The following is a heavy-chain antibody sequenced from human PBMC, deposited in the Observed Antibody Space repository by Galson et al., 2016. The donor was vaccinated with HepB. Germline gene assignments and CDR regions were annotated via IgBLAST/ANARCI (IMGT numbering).Heavy chain of an antibody. CDR2: VYSSGST. Sequence: SETLSLTCAVSGDSISKSTSYWGWIRQSPAKGLEWIGSVYSSGSTYWNPSFRNRLTLSVDTTTNHFTLKLSSVTAPDTADYYCERTPPYDSVTGFDEDCFDHWGQGTLVTVSS. CDR3: ERTPPYDSVTGFDEDCFDH. D-gene: IGHD3-9*01. J-gene: IGHJ4*02. V-gene: IGHV4-39*02. CDR1: GDSISKSTSY.